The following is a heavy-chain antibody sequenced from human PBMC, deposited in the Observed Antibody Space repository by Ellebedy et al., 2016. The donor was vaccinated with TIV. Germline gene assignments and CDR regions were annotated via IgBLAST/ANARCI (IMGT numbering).Heavy chain of an antibody. CDR2: IYYDASNR. CDR3: VKVALVFMVRGAFDY. J-gene: IGHJ4*02. V-gene: IGHV3-33*06. Sequence: GASLKISCAASGLTFRNYGMSWVRQAPGKGLEWVAVIYYDASNRYYADYVKGRFTISRDNSKNTLYLQMNSLRAEDTAVYYCVKVALVFMVRGAFDYWGQGTLVTVSS. CDR1: GLTFRNYG. D-gene: IGHD3-10*01.